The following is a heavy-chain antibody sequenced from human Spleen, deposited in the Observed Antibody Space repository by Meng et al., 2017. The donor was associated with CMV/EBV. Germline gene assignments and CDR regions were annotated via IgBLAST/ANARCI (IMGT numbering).Heavy chain of an antibody. V-gene: IGHV3-7*01. D-gene: IGHD6-13*01. Sequence: GGSLRLSCAASGFTFSSYWMSWVRQAPGKGLEWVANINQDGSEKYYVDSVKGRFTISRDNAKDSLYLQMNSLTAEDTAVYYCARRGAAGLSYYFDYWGQGTLVTVSS. CDR3: ARRGAAGLSYYFDY. CDR1: GFTFSSYW. J-gene: IGHJ4*02. CDR2: INQDGSEK.